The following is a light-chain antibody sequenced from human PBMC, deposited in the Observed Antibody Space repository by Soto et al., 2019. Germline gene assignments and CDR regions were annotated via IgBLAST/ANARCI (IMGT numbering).Light chain of an antibody. CDR3: KSYAGSNTYV. Sequence: QSALTQPASVSGSPGQSITISCTGTSSDVGGYNYVSWYQQHPGKAPKLMIYEVSHRPSGVSSRFSGSKSGNTASLTISGLQAEDEADYFCKSYAGSNTYVFGSGTKLTVL. J-gene: IGLJ1*01. V-gene: IGLV2-14*01. CDR2: EVS. CDR1: SSDVGGYNY.